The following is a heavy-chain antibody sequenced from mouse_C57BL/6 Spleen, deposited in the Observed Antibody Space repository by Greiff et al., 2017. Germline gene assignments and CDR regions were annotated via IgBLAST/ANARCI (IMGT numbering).Heavy chain of an antibody. J-gene: IGHJ4*01. CDR1: GYAFSSYW. Sequence: QVQLKESGAELVKPGASVKISCKASGYAFSSYWMNWVKQRPGKGLEWIGQIYPGDGDTNYNGKFKGKATLTADKSSSPAYMQLSSLTSEDSAVYFCARSPRTGSGAMDYWGQGTSVTVSS. V-gene: IGHV1-80*01. CDR2: IYPGDGDT. CDR3: ARSPRTGSGAMDY. D-gene: IGHD4-1*01.